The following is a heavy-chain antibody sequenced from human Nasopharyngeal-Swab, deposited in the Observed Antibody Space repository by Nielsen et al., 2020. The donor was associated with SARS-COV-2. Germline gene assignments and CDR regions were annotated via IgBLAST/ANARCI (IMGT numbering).Heavy chain of an antibody. D-gene: IGHD3-10*01. CDR2: IKGDGTDT. J-gene: IGHJ5*02. Sequence: GGSLRLSCAASGFTFSGYWMHWVRQDPGKGLVWVSRIKGDGTDTGYVDSVKGRFTISRDNAKNTLFLHMDSLRAEDTGVYYCAKVAADRSSGGWFDPWGQGTLVTVSS. CDR3: AKVAADRSSGGWFDP. V-gene: IGHV3-74*01. CDR1: GFTFSGYW.